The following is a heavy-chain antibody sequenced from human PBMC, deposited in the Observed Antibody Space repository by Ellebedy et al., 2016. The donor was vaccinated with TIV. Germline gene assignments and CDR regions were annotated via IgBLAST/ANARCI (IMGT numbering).Heavy chain of an antibody. V-gene: IGHV4-34*01. D-gene: IGHD1-1*01. CDR1: GGSFSGYY. CDR2: INHSGST. CDR3: TRENWYIDY. J-gene: IGHJ4*02. Sequence: MPSETLSLTCAVYGGSFSGYYWSWIRQPPGKGLEWIGEINHSGSTNYNPSLKSRVIISVDTSKNQFSLKLSSVTAADTAVYYCTRENWYIDYWGQGTLVTVSS.